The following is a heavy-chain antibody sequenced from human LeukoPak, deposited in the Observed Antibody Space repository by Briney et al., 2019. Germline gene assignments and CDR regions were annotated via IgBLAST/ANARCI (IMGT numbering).Heavy chain of an antibody. CDR1: GYTFTGCY. Sequence: ASVKVSCKASGYTFTGCYMHWVRQAPGQGLEWMGRINPNSGGTNYAQKFQGRVTMTRDTSISTAYMELSRLRSDDTAVYYCAIQNYYGSGSYDYWGQGTLVTVSS. J-gene: IGHJ4*02. CDR2: INPNSGGT. V-gene: IGHV1-2*06. D-gene: IGHD3-10*01. CDR3: AIQNYYGSGSYDY.